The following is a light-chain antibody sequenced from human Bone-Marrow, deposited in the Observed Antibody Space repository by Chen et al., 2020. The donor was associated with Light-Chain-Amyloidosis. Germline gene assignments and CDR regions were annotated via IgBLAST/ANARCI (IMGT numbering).Light chain of an antibody. CDR3: QSYQGSSQGM. V-gene: IGLV6-57*01. CDR1: SGSLATNY. CDR2: EDD. Sequence: NFMLTQPHPVSESPGKTVIISCSRSSGSLATNYVQWYQQRPGSSPTTVIYEDDQRPSGVPDRFSGSIDRSSNAASLTISGLKTEDEADYYCQSYQGSSQGMFGGGTKLTVL. J-gene: IGLJ3*02.